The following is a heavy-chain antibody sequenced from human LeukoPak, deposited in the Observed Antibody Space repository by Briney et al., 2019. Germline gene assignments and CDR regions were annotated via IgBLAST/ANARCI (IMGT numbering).Heavy chain of an antibody. CDR1: GGSFSGYY. CDR3: ARFGSSLDY. V-gene: IGHV4-34*01. Sequence: SETLSLTCAVFGGSFSGYYWNWIRQPPGKGLEWIGQINPSRNTNYNPSLKSRVTISVDTSKNQFSLKLSSVTAADTAVYYCARFGSSLDYWGQGTLVTVSS. D-gene: IGHD3-10*01. J-gene: IGHJ4*02. CDR2: INPSRNT.